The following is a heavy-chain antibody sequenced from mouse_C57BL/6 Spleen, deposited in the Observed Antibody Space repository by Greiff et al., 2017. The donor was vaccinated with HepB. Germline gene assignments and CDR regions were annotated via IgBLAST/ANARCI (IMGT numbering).Heavy chain of an antibody. D-gene: IGHD1-1*01. Sequence: EVHLVESGGDLVKPGGSLKLSCAASGFTFSSYGMSWVRQTPDKRLEWVATISSGGSYTYYPDSVKGRFTISRDNAKNTLYLQMSSLKSEDTAMYYCARHRYSSSYPDFDVWGTGTTVTVSS. CDR3: ARHRYSSSYPDFDV. J-gene: IGHJ1*03. V-gene: IGHV5-6*01. CDR1: GFTFSSYG. CDR2: ISSGGSYT.